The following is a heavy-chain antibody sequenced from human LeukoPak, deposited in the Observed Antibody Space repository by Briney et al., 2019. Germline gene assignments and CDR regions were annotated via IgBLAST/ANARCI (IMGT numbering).Heavy chain of an antibody. J-gene: IGHJ4*02. V-gene: IGHV1-8*01. D-gene: IGHD5-12*01. Sequence: ASVKVSFKASGYTFTSCDINWVRQATGQGLEWMGWMNPNSGNTGYAQKFQGRVTMTRNTSISTAYMELRSLRSEDTAVYYCARVRYSGYDNFDYWGLGTLVTVSS. CDR3: ARVRYSGYDNFDY. CDR2: MNPNSGNT. CDR1: GYTFTSCD.